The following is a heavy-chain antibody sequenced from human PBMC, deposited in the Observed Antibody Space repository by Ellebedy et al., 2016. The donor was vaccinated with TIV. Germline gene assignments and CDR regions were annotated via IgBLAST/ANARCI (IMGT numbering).Heavy chain of an antibody. CDR1: GYTFTSYY. Sequence: VSVKVSCKASGYTFTSYYMHWVRQAPGQGLEWMGIINPSGGSTSHAQKFQGRVTVTRDTSTKTVYIELSRLRSEDTAVYYCARDRRMVWGLIITVPSYFSGMDVWGQGTTVTVSS. J-gene: IGHJ6*02. CDR2: INPSGGST. CDR3: ARDRRMVWGLIITVPSYFSGMDV. D-gene: IGHD3-10*01. V-gene: IGHV1-46*01.